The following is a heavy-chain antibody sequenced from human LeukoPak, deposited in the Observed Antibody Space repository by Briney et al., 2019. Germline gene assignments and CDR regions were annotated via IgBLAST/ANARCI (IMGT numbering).Heavy chain of an antibody. Sequence: SETRSLTCTVSGGSISSYYWSWIRQPAGKGLEWIGRIYTSGSTNYNASLKSRVSMSVDTSKNQFSLKLRSVTAADTAVFYCARENSGSYREFDYWGQGTLVTVSS. D-gene: IGHD1-26*01. V-gene: IGHV4-4*07. J-gene: IGHJ4*02. CDR2: IYTSGST. CDR3: ARENSGSYREFDY. CDR1: GGSISSYY.